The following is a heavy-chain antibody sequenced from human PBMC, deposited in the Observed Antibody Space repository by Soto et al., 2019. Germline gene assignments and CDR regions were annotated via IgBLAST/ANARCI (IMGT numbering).Heavy chain of an antibody. D-gene: IGHD2-15*01. CDR3: AKRVVECSGGSCYPYYYYYGMDV. V-gene: IGHV3-23*01. CDR1: GFTFSSYA. Sequence: EVQLLESGGGLVQPGGSLRLSCAASGFTFSSYAMSWIRQAPGKGLEWVSAISGSGGSTYYADSVKGRFTISRDNSKNTLYLQMNSLRAEDTAVYYCAKRVVECSGGSCYPYYYYYGMDVWGQGTTVTVSS. CDR2: ISGSGGST. J-gene: IGHJ6*02.